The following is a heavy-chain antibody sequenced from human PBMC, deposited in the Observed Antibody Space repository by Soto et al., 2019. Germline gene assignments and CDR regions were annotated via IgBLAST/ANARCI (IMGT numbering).Heavy chain of an antibody. D-gene: IGHD3-10*01. CDR2: INAGNGNT. CDR1: GYTFTSYA. CDR3: AREEDYYGSGFRMDV. J-gene: IGHJ6*02. Sequence: GASVKVSCKASGYTFTSYAMHWVRQAPGQRLEWMGWINAGNGNTKYSQKFQGRVTITRDTSASTAYMELSSLRSEDTAVYYCAREEDYYGSGFRMDVWGQGTTVTVSS. V-gene: IGHV1-3*01.